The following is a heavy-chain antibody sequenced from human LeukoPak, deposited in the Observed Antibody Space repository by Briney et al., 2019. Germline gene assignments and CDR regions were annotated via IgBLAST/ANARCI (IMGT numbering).Heavy chain of an antibody. D-gene: IGHD6-19*01. V-gene: IGHV4-59*12. Sequence: SETLSLTCTVSGASISPYYWSWIRQPPGKGLEWIGYIYYSGSTNYNPSLKSRVTISVDTSKIQFSLKLSSVTAADTAVYYCAREPYSSGREYYFDYWGQGTLVTVSS. CDR1: GASISPYY. J-gene: IGHJ4*02. CDR2: IYYSGST. CDR3: AREPYSSGREYYFDY.